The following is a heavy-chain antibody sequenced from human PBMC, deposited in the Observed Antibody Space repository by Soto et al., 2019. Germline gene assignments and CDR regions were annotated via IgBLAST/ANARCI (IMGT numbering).Heavy chain of an antibody. CDR2: IYYSGKT. D-gene: IGHD1-26*01. V-gene: IGHV4-39*01. CDR3: GRHWRIGLNPPGP. Sequence: SETLSLTCTVSGASINNTSYYWGWIRQSPGKGLEWIGNIYYSGKTYYSQSLKSRVSISVDASRNQFSLRLSSVTAAETAVYYCGRHWRIGLNPPGPWGQGVLVTVSS. CDR1: GASINNTSYY. J-gene: IGHJ5*02.